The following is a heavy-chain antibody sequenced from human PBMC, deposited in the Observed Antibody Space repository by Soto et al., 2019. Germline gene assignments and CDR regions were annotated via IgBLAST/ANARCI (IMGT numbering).Heavy chain of an antibody. D-gene: IGHD2-15*01. CDR3: ARERVVGSGGHPTDY. CDR2: ISDGGRAM. Sequence: QVQLVESGGGLVKPGGSLRLSCAASGFTFSDYYMTWIRQAPGKGLEWISCISDGGRAMYYADSVKGRFTISRDNADNSLYLQMNSLRAEDTAVYYGARERVVGSGGHPTDYWGQGSLVTVSS. J-gene: IGHJ4*02. CDR1: GFTFSDYY. V-gene: IGHV3-11*01.